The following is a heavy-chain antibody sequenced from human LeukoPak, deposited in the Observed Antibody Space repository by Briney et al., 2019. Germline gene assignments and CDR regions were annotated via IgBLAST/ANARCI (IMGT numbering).Heavy chain of an antibody. CDR1: GFTFDDYA. D-gene: IGHD6-13*01. J-gene: IGHJ4*02. CDR3: AKDIFGSSWYEGIGEVGY. V-gene: IGHV3-43*02. Sequence: PGGSLRLSCAASGFTFDDYAMHWVRQAPGKGLEWVSLISGDGGSTYYADSVKGRFTISRDNSKNSLYLQMNSLRTEDTALYYCAKDIFGSSWYEGIGEVGYWGQGTLVTVSS. CDR2: ISGDGGST.